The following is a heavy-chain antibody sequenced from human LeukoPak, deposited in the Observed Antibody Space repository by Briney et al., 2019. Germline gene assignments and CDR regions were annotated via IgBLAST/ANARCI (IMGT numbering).Heavy chain of an antibody. V-gene: IGHV4-59*08. D-gene: IGHD4-17*01. J-gene: IGHJ6*02. CDR1: GGSISSYY. Sequence: SETLSLTCTVSGGSISSYYWSWIRQPPGKGLEWIGYIYYSGSTNYNPSLKSRVTISVDTSKNQFSLKLSSVTAADTAVYYCARHGVSTPSTVTIYYYYGMDVWGQGTTVTVSS. CDR3: ARHGVSTPSTVTIYYYYGMDV. CDR2: IYYSGST.